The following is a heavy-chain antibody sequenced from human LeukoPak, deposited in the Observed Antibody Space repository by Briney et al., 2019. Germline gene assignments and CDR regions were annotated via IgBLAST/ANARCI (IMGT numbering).Heavy chain of an antibody. D-gene: IGHD3-22*01. J-gene: IGHJ4*02. Sequence: SSETLSLTCTVSGASISSYYWSWIRQPPGKGLEWIGYIYYSGSTNYNPALKSRVTISEDTSKNQISLKLSSVTAADTAVYYCARVRGYYDSSGYDYWGQGTLVTVS. CDR1: GASISSYY. CDR2: IYYSGST. CDR3: ARVRGYYDSSGYDY. V-gene: IGHV4-59*01.